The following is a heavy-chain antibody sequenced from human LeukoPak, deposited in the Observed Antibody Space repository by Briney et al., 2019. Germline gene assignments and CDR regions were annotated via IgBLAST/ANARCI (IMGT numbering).Heavy chain of an antibody. D-gene: IGHD6-13*01. V-gene: IGHV4-34*01. CDR3: ARGEAAAGPMDYMDV. CDR1: GGSFSGYY. Sequence: SETLSLTCAVYGGSFSGYYWSWIRQPPGKGLAWIGEVNHSGSTNYNPSLKSRVTMSVDTSKNQFSLKLSSVTAADTAVYYCARGEAAAGPMDYMDVWDTGATVTVSS. CDR2: VNHSGST. J-gene: IGHJ6*03.